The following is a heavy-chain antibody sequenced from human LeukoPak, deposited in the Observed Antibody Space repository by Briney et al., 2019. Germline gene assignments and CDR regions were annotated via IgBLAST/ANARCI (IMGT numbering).Heavy chain of an antibody. J-gene: IGHJ6*03. D-gene: IGHD3-22*01. CDR3: ARTNYSDSSGYRYYYYYYYMDD. V-gene: IGHV4-59*11. Sequence: SETLSLTCTASGGSISSHYWSWIRQPPGKGLEWIGYIYYSGSTNYNPSPKSRVTISVDTSKNQFSLKLSSVTAADTAVYYCARTNYSDSSGYRYYYYYYYMDDWGKGTTVTVSS. CDR1: GGSISSHY. CDR2: IYYSGST.